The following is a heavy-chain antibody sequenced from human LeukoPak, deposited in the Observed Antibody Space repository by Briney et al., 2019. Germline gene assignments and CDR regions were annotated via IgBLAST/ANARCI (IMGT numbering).Heavy chain of an antibody. J-gene: IGHJ6*02. V-gene: IGHV1-2*02. Sequence: GASVKVSCKASGYTFTSYGISWVRQAPGQGLEWMGWINPNSGGTNYAQKFQGRVTMTRDTSISTAYMELSRLRSDDTAVYYCARARDILTGYYIDGMDVWGQGTTVTVSS. CDR3: ARARDILTGYYIDGMDV. CDR2: INPNSGGT. D-gene: IGHD3-9*01. CDR1: GYTFTSYG.